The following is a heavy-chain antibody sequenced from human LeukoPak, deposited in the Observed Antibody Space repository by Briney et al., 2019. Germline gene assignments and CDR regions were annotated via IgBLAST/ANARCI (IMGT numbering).Heavy chain of an antibody. D-gene: IGHD6-19*01. V-gene: IGHV3-33*01. CDR2: IWYDGSNK. J-gene: IGHJ4*02. Sequence: PGGSLRLSCAASGFTFSSYGMHWVRQAPGKGLEWVAVIWYDGSNKYYADSVKGRFTISRDNSKNTLYLQMNSLRAEDTAVYYCARESIAVAGTDRQGKRTPFDYWGQGTLVTVSS. CDR3: ARESIAVAGTDRQGKRTPFDY. CDR1: GFTFSSYG.